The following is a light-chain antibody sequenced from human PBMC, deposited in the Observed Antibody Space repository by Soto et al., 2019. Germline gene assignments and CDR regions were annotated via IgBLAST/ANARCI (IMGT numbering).Light chain of an antibody. J-gene: IGLJ2*01. CDR2: VNSVGRH. Sequence: QLVLTQSPSASASLGASVKLTCTLSSGHSSYAIAWHQQQPEKGPRYLMKVNSVGRHNKWDWIPDRFSGSSSGAERYLTISSLQSEDEADYYCQTWGTGIHVVFGGGTKLTVL. V-gene: IGLV4-69*01. CDR1: SGHSSYA. CDR3: QTWGTGIHVV.